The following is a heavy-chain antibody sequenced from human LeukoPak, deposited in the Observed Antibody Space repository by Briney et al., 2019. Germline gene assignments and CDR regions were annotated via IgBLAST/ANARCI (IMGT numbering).Heavy chain of an antibody. CDR3: ARVRSVPRSDSSGYQLGYFDY. V-gene: IGHV4-59*10. CDR1: GGSFSGYY. CDR2: IYTSGST. Sequence: PSETLSLTCAVYGGSFSGYYWSWIRQPAGKGLEWIGRIYTSGSTNYNPSLKSRVTISVDTSKNQFSLKLRSVTAADTAVYYCARVRSVPRSDSSGYQLGYFDYWGQGTLVTVSS. D-gene: IGHD3-22*01. J-gene: IGHJ4*02.